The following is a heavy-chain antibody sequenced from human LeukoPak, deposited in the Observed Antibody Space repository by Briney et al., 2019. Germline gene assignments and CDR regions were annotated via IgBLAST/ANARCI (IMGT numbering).Heavy chain of an antibody. V-gene: IGHV4-34*01. CDR1: GGSLSGYY. Sequence: SETLSLTCAVYGGSLSGYYWSWLRQPPGKGLEWIGEINHSGSTNYNPSLKSRVTISVDTSKNQFSLKLSSVTAADTAVYYCARAGAVVVAAKHYYYGMDVWGKGTTVTVSS. J-gene: IGHJ6*04. D-gene: IGHD2-15*01. CDR3: ARAGAVVVAAKHYYYGMDV. CDR2: INHSGST.